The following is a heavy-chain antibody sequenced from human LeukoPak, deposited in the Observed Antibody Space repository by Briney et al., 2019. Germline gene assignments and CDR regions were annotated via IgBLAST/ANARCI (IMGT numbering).Heavy chain of an antibody. CDR2: IYNSEYT. Sequence: SETLTLSCTVSGGSSSGYYGSWIRQPPGKGLEWIGYIYNSEYTKYNPSLNSRVSMSFDTSRNKFSLWLTSVTAADTAVYYCARNVGSGGSYPFDYWGQGTLVTVSS. CDR3: ARNVGSGGSYPFDY. D-gene: IGHD6-19*01. CDR1: GGSSSGYY. J-gene: IGHJ4*02. V-gene: IGHV4-59*08.